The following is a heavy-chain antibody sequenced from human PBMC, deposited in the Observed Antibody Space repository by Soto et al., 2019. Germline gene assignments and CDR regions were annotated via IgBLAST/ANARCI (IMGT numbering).Heavy chain of an antibody. D-gene: IGHD2-15*01. Sequence: ASVKVSCKASGYTFTSYGISWVRQAPGQGLEWMGWISAYNGNTNYAQKLQGRVTMTTDTSASTAYMELNSLRAEDTAVYYCAKDHCSGGSCYQMVFDYWGQGTLVTVSS. CDR2: ISAYNGNT. J-gene: IGHJ4*02. CDR1: GYTFTSYG. CDR3: AKDHCSGGSCYQMVFDY. V-gene: IGHV1-18*01.